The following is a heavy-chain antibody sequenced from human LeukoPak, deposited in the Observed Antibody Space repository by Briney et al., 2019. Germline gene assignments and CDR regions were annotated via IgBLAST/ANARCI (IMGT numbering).Heavy chain of an antibody. D-gene: IGHD5-24*01. V-gene: IGHV3-30*18. CDR2: ISSDGSNK. CDR3: AKDLMATRSYSLFDN. CDR1: GFTFSSYG. J-gene: IGHJ4*02. Sequence: PGGSLRLSCAASGFTFSSYGMHWVRQAPGKGLEWVAIISSDGSNKYYADSVKGRFTISRDNSKNTLYLQMNSLRAEDTAVYYCAKDLMATRSYSLFDNWGQGTLVTVSS.